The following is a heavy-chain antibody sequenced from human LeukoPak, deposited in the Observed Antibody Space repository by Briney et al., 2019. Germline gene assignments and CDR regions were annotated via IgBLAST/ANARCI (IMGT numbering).Heavy chain of an antibody. CDR1: GGSISSYY. CDR2: IYYSGST. CDR3: ARVASTVSRTFDY. J-gene: IGHJ4*02. Sequence: SETLSLTCTVSGGSISSYYWSWIRQPPGKGLEWIGYIYYSGSTNYNPSLKSRVTISVDTSKNQFSLKLSSVTAADTAVYYCARVASTVSRTFDYWGQGTLVTVSS. D-gene: IGHD4-17*01. V-gene: IGHV4-59*01.